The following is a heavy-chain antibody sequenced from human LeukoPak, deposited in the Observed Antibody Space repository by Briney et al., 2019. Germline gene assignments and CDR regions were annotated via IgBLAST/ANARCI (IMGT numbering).Heavy chain of an antibody. CDR3: ARVGLGYCSSTSCYGFDP. CDR2: ISSSSSYI. V-gene: IGHV3-21*01. CDR1: GFTFSSYS. J-gene: IGHJ5*02. Sequence: GGSLRLSCAASGFTFSSYSMNWVRQAPGKGLEGVSSISSSSSYIYYVDSVKGRFTISRDNAKNSLYLQMNSLRAEDTAVYYCARVGLGYCSSTSCYGFDPWGQGTLVTVSS. D-gene: IGHD2-2*01.